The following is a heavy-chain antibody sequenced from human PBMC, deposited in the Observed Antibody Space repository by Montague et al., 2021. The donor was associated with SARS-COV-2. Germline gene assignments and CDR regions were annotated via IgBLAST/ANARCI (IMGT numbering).Heavy chain of an antibody. V-gene: IGHV4-39*01. CDR1: GGSISSSSYY. CDR3: ARQGRISIVRLNCFDP. J-gene: IGHJ5*02. Sequence: SETLSLTCTVSGGSISSSSYYWGWIRQPPGKGLEWIGSIYYSGSTYYNPSLKSRVTISVDTSKNQFSLKLSSVTAADTAVYYCARQGRISIVRLNCFDPWGQGTLVTVSS. D-gene: IGHD3-10*01. CDR2: IYYSGST.